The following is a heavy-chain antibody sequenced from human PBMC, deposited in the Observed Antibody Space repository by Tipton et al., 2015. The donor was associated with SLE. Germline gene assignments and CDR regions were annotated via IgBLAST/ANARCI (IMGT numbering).Heavy chain of an antibody. J-gene: IGHJ6*03. V-gene: IGHV4-59*11. D-gene: IGHD6-13*01. Sequence: TLSLTCTVSGGSISSHYWSWIRQPPGKGLEWIGYIYYSGSTYYNPSLKSRVTISVDTSKNQFSLKLSSVTAADTAVYYCVRRPNSIAAAGYYYYYMDVWGKGTTVTVSS. CDR3: VRRPNSIAAAGYYYYYMDV. CDR1: GGSISSHY. CDR2: IYYSGST.